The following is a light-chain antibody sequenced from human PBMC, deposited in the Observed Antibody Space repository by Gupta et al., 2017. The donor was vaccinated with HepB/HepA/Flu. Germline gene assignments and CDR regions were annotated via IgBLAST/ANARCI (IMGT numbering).Light chain of an antibody. J-gene: IGLJ2*01. CDR1: SSDVGGYNY. CDR2: DVS. Sequence: QSALTHPASVSGSPGRSITISCTGTSSDVGGYNYVSWYQQHPGKATKLMIYDVSNRPSGVANRFSGSKSGNTASLTISGLQEEDEADYYCSSYTSSSTLVFGGGTKLTVL. V-gene: IGLV2-14*03. CDR3: SSYTSSSTLV.